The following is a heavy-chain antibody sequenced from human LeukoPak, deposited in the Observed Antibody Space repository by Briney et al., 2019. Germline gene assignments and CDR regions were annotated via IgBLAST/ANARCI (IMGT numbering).Heavy chain of an antibody. Sequence: GGSLRLSCAASGFTFSSYTMNWVRQAPGKGPEWVSSISSSSRYIYYANSVKGRFTISRDNAKSSLYLQMNSLRAEDTAVYSCARGSGYSGSESFDYWGQGTLVAVSS. D-gene: IGHD5-12*01. CDR2: ISSSSRYI. CDR1: GFTFSSYT. J-gene: IGHJ4*02. V-gene: IGHV3-21*01. CDR3: ARGSGYSGSESFDY.